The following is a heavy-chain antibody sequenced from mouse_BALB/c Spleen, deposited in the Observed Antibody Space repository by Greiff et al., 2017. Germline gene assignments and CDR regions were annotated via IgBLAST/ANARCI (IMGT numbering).Heavy chain of an antibody. CDR3: ARVHSYYGNNVRYAMDD. Sequence: EVKLMESGPGLVKPSQSLSLTCTVTGYSITSDYAWYWIRPFPGNKLEWLGYISYSGSTSYNPSLKSRISITRDTSKNQFFLQLNSVTTEDTATYYGARVHSYYGNNVRYAMDDWGQGTSVTVSS. CDR1: GYSITSDYA. J-gene: IGHJ4*01. CDR2: ISYSGST. V-gene: IGHV3-2*02. D-gene: IGHD2-10*01.